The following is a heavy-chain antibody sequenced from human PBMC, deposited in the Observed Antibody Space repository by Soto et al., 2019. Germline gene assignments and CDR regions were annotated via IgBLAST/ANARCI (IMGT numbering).Heavy chain of an antibody. V-gene: IGHV4-30-4*01. J-gene: IGHJ4*02. Sequence: QVQLQESGPGLVKPSQTLSLTCTVSGGSISSGDYYWSWIRQPPGKGLEWIGYIYYSGSTYYNPSRKSRVTISVDTSKNQFSLKLNSVTAAATAVYYCAIYTAMEPTFDYWGQGTLVTVSS. CDR3: AIYTAMEPTFDY. CDR2: IYYSGST. CDR1: GGSISSGDYY. D-gene: IGHD5-18*01.